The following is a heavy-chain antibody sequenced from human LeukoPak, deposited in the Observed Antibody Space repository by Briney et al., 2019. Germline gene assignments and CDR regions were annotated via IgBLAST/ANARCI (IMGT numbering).Heavy chain of an antibody. J-gene: IGHJ4*02. D-gene: IGHD6-19*01. CDR3: ARDTVAGPSLDY. CDR2: INPNSGGT. V-gene: IGHV1-2*02. Sequence: ASVKVSCKASGYTFTGSYMHCVRQAPGHGLEWMGWINPNSGGTNYAQKFQGRVTMPRDTSISTAYMELSRLRSDDTAVYYCARDTVAGPSLDYWGQGTLVTVSS. CDR1: GYTFTGSY.